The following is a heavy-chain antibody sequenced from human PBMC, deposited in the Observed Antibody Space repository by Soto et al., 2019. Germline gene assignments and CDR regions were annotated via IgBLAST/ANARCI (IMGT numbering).Heavy chain of an antibody. D-gene: IGHD5-12*01. CDR1: GYTFTSYY. J-gene: IGHJ3*02. CDR2: INPSGGST. CDR3: ARDGEMATTNHGAFDI. V-gene: IGHV1-46*01. Sequence: GASVQVSCKASGYTFTSYYMHWVRQAPGQGREWMGIINPSGGSTSYAQKVQGRVTVTRDTSTSTVYMERSSRRSEDTAVYYCARDGEMATTNHGAFDICGQGTMVTVSS.